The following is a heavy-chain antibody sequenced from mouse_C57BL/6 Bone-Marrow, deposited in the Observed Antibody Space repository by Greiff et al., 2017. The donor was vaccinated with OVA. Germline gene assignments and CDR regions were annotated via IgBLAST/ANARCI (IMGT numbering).Heavy chain of an antibody. CDR1: GYTFTDYY. V-gene: IGHV1-19*01. J-gene: IGHJ2*01. D-gene: IGHD6-1*01. CDR2: INPYNGGT. CDR3: ARDEASLYYFDY. Sequence: DVQLQESGPVLVKPGASVKMSCKASGYTFTDYYMNWVKQSHGKSLEWIGVINPYNGGTSYNQKFKGKATLTVDKSSSTAYMELNSLTSEDSAVYYCARDEASLYYFDYWGQGTTLTVSS.